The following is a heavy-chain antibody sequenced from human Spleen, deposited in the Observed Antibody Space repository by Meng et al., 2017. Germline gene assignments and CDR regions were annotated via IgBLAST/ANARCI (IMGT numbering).Heavy chain of an antibody. CDR2: ISGRGDYI. CDR3: ARGHRPNSSRWFDP. D-gene: IGHD6-13*01. Sequence: SLKSSCASSGFTFSSYEMNWVRQAPGKGLEWLSYISGRGDYIYYAHSVKGRFTISRDNAKSSLYLQMSSLRAEDTAVYYCARGHRPNSSRWFDPWGQGALVTVSS. CDR1: GFTFSSYE. V-gene: IGHV3-48*03. J-gene: IGHJ5*02.